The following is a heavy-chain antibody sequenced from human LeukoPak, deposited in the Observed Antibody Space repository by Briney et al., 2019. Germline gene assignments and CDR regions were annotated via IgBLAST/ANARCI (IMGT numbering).Heavy chain of an antibody. CDR3: ATYYYDSSGYKLLDY. Sequence: GGSLRLSCAASIFILSRCRINGVRQAPGKGLGWVSNTDSVKGRFTISRDCAKNSLYLQMNSLRAEDTAVYYCATYYYDSSGYKLLDYWGQGTLVTVSS. CDR2: T. J-gene: IGHJ4*02. CDR1: IFILSRCR. V-gene: IGHV3-48*01. D-gene: IGHD3-22*01.